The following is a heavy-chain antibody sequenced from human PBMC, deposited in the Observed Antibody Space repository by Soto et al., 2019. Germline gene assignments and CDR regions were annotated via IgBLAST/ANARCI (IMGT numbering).Heavy chain of an antibody. V-gene: IGHV5-51*01. CDR3: ARPANTVADHFDL. Sequence: PGESLKISCQVSVYTFTIYWICWFRQMPGKGLEWMGIIYPSDSDTRYSPSFQGQVTISADQSINTAYLQWDSLKASDTAIYYCARPANTVADHFDLWGQGTPVTVSS. D-gene: IGHD4-17*01. J-gene: IGHJ4*02. CDR2: IYPSDSDT. CDR1: VYTFTIYW.